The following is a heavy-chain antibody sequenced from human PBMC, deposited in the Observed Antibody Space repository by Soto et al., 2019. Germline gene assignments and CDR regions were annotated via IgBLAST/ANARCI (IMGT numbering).Heavy chain of an antibody. Sequence: QVQLVQSGAEVKKPGASVKVSCKASGYTFTGYYMHWVRQAPGQGLEWMGWINPNSGGTNYAQKFQGWVTMTRETSISTAYMELSRLSSDDTAVYYCARERITMVRGVGDYMDVWGKGTTVTVSS. CDR2: INPNSGGT. CDR1: GYTFTGYY. J-gene: IGHJ6*03. CDR3: ARERITMVRGVGDYMDV. V-gene: IGHV1-2*04. D-gene: IGHD3-10*01.